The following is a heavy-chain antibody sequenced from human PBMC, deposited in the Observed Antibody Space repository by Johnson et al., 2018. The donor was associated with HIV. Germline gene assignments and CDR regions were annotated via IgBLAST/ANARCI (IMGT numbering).Heavy chain of an antibody. V-gene: IGHV3-30*14. D-gene: IGHD3-10*01. J-gene: IGHJ3*02. Sequence: QVQLVESGGGVVQPGRSLRVSCAAYGFIFSSYAMHWVRQAPGKGLEWVALISFDGRNKYYADSVKGRFTISRDNSKNTLYLQMNSLRAEDTAVCYCARGPTRFAAFDIWGQGTMVTVSS. CDR3: ARGPTRFAAFDI. CDR1: GFIFSSYA. CDR2: ISFDGRNK.